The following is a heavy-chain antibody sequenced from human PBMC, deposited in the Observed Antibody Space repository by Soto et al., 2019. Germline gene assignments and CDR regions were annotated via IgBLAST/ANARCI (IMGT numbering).Heavy chain of an antibody. CDR3: ARIESRDGDYVSIYGMDV. D-gene: IGHD4-17*01. CDR1: GGSISSYY. Sequence: SETLSLTCTVSGGSISSYYWSWIRQPPGKGLEWIGYIYYSGSTNYNPSLKSRVTISVDTSKNQFSLKLSSVTAADTAVYYCARIESRDGDYVSIYGMDVWGQGTTVTVSS. CDR2: IYYSGST. J-gene: IGHJ6*02. V-gene: IGHV4-59*01.